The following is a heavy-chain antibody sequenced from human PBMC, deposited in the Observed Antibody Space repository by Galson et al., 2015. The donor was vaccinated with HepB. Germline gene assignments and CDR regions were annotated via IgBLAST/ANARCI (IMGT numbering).Heavy chain of an antibody. J-gene: IGHJ4*02. CDR2: INPSSGGT. CDR1: GYTFTDYY. D-gene: IGHD6-13*01. V-gene: IGHV1-2*02. Sequence: SVKVSCKASGYTFTDYYIYWVRQAPAQGLEWVGWINPSSGGTNFAQKFQGRVTMTRNTSISTAYVELSSLRSEDTAVYYCARVFLFAAATPYWGQGTLVTVSS. CDR3: ARVFLFAAATPY.